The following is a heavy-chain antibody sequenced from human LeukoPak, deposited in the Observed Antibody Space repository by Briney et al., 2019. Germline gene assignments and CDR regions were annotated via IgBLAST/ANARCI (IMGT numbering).Heavy chain of an antibody. V-gene: IGHV4-59*08. CDR1: GGSISSYY. D-gene: IGHD5-12*01. CDR3: ARQKWLRQGDNWFDP. CDR2: IYYSGST. J-gene: IGHJ5*02. Sequence: SSETLSLTCTVSGGSISSYYWGWIRQPPGKGLEWIGYIYYSGSTNYNPSLKSRVTISVDTSKNQFSLKLSSVTAADTAVYYCARQKWLRQGDNWFDPWGQGTLVTVSS.